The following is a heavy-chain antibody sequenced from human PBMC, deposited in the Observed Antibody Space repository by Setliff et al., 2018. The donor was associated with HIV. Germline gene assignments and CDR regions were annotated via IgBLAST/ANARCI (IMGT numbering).Heavy chain of an antibody. J-gene: IGHJ3*02. CDR3: ARCYYDSSGPTDAFDI. CDR2: INPSGGRT. D-gene: IGHD3-22*01. Sequence: ASVKVSCKASGYTFTNYYIHWVRQAPGQGLEWMGLINPSGGRTSYAQKFQGRLTMTRDTSRRTVYMELSSLRSEDTAVYYCARCYYDSSGPTDAFDIWGQGTVVTVSS. V-gene: IGHV1-46*01. CDR1: GYTFTNYY.